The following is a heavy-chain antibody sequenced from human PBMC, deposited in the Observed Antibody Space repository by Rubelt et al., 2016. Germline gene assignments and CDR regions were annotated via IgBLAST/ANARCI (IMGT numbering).Heavy chain of an antibody. CDR1: GYTFTSYA. J-gene: IGHJ6*02. CDR3: ARVFYCSSTSCYSDYYYGMDV. D-gene: IGHD2-2*01. V-gene: IGHV1-3*01. Sequence: QVQLVQPGAEVKKPGASVKVSCKASGYTFTSYAMHWVRQAPGQRLEWMGWINAGNGNTKYSQKFQGRVTITRDTSASTAYMELSSLRSEDTAVYYCARVFYCSSTSCYSDYYYGMDVWGQGTTVTVSS. CDR2: INAGNGNT.